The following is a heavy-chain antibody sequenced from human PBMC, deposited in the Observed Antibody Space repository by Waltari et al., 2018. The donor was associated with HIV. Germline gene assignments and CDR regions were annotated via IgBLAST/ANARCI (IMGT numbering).Heavy chain of an antibody. CDR3: ARDSGQYSSGWYRTTYYYYGMDV. Sequence: QVQLVQSGAEVKKPGSSVKVSCKASGGTFSSYAISWVRQAPGQGLEWMGGIIPIFGTANYAQKFQGRVTITADESTSTAYMELSSLRSEDTAVYYCARDSGQYSSGWYRTTYYYYGMDVWGQGTTVTVSS. D-gene: IGHD6-19*01. CDR1: GGTFSSYA. V-gene: IGHV1-69*01. CDR2: IIPIFGTA. J-gene: IGHJ6*02.